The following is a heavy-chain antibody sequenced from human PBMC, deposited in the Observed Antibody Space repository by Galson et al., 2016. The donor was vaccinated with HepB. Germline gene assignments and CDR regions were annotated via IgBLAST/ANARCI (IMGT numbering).Heavy chain of an antibody. CDR3: AKEMADVLAFLEGRQSGDLGAFNI. Sequence: SLRLSCAASGFTFGGYAMHWVRQGPGKGLEWVSGISTNRGRKGYADSVKGRFTISRYNARNSLYLQMNSLHNEDTALYYCAKEMADVLAFLEGRQSGDLGAFNIWGQGTVVTVSS. CDR2: ISTNRGRK. V-gene: IGHV3-9*01. D-gene: IGHD3-3*02. J-gene: IGHJ3*02. CDR1: GFTFGGYA.